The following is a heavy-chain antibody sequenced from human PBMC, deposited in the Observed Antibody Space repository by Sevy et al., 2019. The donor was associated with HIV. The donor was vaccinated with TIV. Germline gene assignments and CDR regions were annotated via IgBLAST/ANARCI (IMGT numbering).Heavy chain of an antibody. D-gene: IGHD3-22*01. J-gene: IGHJ4*02. CDR1: GGSVSGYF. Sequence: SETLSLTCTVSGGSVSGYFWSWIRQPPGRGLEWIGNIHHRGTTKYNPSLKSRLTISVDTSKNQFSLILTSATAADTAVYYCTRVDSSGHSDYWGQGTPVTVSS. CDR3: TRVDSSGHSDY. CDR2: IHHRGTT. V-gene: IGHV4-59*02.